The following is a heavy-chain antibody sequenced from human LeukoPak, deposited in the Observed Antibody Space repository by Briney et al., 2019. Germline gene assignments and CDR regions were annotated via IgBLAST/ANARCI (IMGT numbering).Heavy chain of an antibody. CDR1: GFTFSSYG. V-gene: IGHV3-30*02. Sequence: GGSLRLSCAASGFTFSSYGMHWVRQAPGKGLEWVAFIRYDGSNKYYADSVKGRFTISRDNSKNTLYLQMNSLRAEDTAVYYCAKEIPLYYYDSSGVDYWGQGTLVTVSS. D-gene: IGHD3-22*01. CDR3: AKEIPLYYYDSSGVDY. CDR2: IRYDGSNK. J-gene: IGHJ4*02.